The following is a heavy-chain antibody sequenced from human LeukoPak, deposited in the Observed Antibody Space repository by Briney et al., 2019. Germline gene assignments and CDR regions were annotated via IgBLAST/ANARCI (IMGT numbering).Heavy chain of an antibody. Sequence: GGSLRLSCAASGFTFSSYAMHWVRQAPGKGLEYVSAISSNGGSTYYANSVKGRFTISRDNSKNTLYLQMGSLRAEDMAVYYCARDGPIQLWLSYYYYMDVWGKGTTVTVSS. V-gene: IGHV3-64*01. CDR3: ARDGPIQLWLSYYYYMDV. CDR1: GFTFSSYA. D-gene: IGHD5-18*01. J-gene: IGHJ6*03. CDR2: ISSNGGST.